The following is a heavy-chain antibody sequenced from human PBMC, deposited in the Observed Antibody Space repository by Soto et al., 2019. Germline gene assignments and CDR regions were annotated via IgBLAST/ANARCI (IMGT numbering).Heavy chain of an antibody. CDR3: AREKRSNYLVVRGNTDNYYYYYMDV. CDR2: IYYSGST. D-gene: IGHD3-10*01. CDR1: GGSISSGGYY. J-gene: IGHJ6*03. Sequence: QVQLQESGPGLVKPSQTLSLTCTVSGGSISSGGYYWSWIRQHPGKGLEWIGYIYYSGSTYYNPSLKSRVTISVDTSKNQFFLKLSAVTAADTAVYYCAREKRSNYLVVRGNTDNYYYYYMDVWGKGTTVTVSS. V-gene: IGHV4-31*03.